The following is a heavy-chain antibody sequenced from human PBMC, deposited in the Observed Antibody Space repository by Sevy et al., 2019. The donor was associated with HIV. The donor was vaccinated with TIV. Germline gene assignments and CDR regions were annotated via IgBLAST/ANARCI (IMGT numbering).Heavy chain of an antibody. V-gene: IGHV3-23*01. J-gene: IGHJ4*02. CDR3: AREGCSKPHDY. Sequence: GGSLRLSCVASGFNFNIYSFSWVRQTPGKGLEWVSTLSFGCGKINYADSVQGRFTISRDDSKNTLYLEMNSLTVEDTAIYYCAREGCSKPHDYWGQGTLVTVSS. D-gene: IGHD3-10*02. CDR1: GFNFNIYS. CDR2: LSFGCGKI.